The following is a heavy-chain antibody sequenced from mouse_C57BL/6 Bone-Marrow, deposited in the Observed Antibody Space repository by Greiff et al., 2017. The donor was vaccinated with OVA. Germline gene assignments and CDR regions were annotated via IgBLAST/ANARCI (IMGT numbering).Heavy chain of an antibody. J-gene: IGHJ2*01. CDR2: INPSNGGT. CDR3: ARYYGSSYESKWYFDY. D-gene: IGHD1-1*01. Sequence: QVQLQQPGTELVKPGASVKLSCKASGYTFTSYWMHWVKQRPGQGFEWIGNINPSNGGTNYNEKFKSKATLTVDKSSSTAYMQLSSLTSEDSAVYYCARYYGSSYESKWYFDYWGQGTTLTVSS. CDR1: GYTFTSYW. V-gene: IGHV1-53*01.